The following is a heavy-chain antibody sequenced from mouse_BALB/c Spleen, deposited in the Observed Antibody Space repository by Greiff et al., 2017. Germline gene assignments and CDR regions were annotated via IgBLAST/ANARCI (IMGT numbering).Heavy chain of an antibody. V-gene: IGHV3-8*02. CDR2: ISYSGST. D-gene: IGHD1-1*01. Sequence: EVKLLESGPSLVKPSQTLSLTCSVTGDSITSGYWNWIRKFPGNKLEYMGYISYSGSTYYNPSLKSRISITRDTSKNQYYLQLNSVTTEDTATYYCARLGSSQGYFDYWGQGTTLTVSS. J-gene: IGHJ2*01. CDR3: ARLGSSQGYFDY. CDR1: GDSITSGY.